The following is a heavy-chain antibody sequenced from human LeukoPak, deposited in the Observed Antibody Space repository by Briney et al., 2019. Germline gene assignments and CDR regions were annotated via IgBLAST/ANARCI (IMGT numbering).Heavy chain of an antibody. J-gene: IGHJ4*02. CDR1: GGSISSYY. CDR2: IYYSGST. D-gene: IGHD3-10*01. V-gene: IGHV4-59*12. CDR3: ARFALYGSGTRDY. Sequence: PSETLSLTCTVSGGSISSYYWSWIRQPPGKGLEWIGYIYYSGSTNYNPSLKSRVTISVDTSRNQFSLKLSSVTAADTAVYYCARFALYGSGTRDYWGQGTLVTVSS.